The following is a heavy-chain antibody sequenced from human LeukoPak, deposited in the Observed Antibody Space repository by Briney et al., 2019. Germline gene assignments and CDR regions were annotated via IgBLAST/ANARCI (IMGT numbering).Heavy chain of an antibody. J-gene: IGHJ4*02. Sequence: ASVKVSCKASGGTFSSYAISWVRQAPGQGLEWMGGIIPIFGTANYAQKFQGRVTITADESTSTAYVELSSLRSEDTAVYYCARVIGYSGYETFDYWGQGILVTVSS. V-gene: IGHV1-69*13. CDR2: IIPIFGTA. D-gene: IGHD5-12*01. CDR3: ARVIGYSGYETFDY. CDR1: GGTFSSYA.